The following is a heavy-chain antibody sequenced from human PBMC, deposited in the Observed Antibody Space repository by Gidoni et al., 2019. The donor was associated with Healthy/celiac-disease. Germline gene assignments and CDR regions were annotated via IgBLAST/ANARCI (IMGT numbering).Heavy chain of an antibody. V-gene: IGHV3-21*01. J-gene: IGHJ4*02. CDR1: GFTVSSYS. CDR3: ARGGDSPYDY. Sequence: EVPLVEYGRGLAQPGGSLRVSCAASGFTVSSYSMTWIRQAPGKGLEWVSAISSSSSYIYYADSVKGRFTISRDNANNSLYLQMNSLRAEDTAVYYCARGGDSPYDYWGQGTLFPVTS. D-gene: IGHD7-27*01. CDR2: ISSSSSYI.